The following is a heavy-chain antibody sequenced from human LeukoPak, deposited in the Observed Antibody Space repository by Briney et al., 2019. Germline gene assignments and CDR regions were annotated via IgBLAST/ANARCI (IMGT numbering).Heavy chain of an antibody. J-gene: IGHJ4*02. CDR3: ATTVAPAAIEAFYY. Sequence: GGSLRLSCAASGFKFSSHAMSWVRQGPGKGLVWVTVIWPDGSIKYYADSVKGRFTVSRDNSKNTLYLQMNSLRAEDTAVYYCATTVAPAAIEAFYYWGQGTLVTVSS. CDR2: IWPDGSIK. V-gene: IGHV3-33*08. CDR1: GFKFSSHA. D-gene: IGHD4-23*01.